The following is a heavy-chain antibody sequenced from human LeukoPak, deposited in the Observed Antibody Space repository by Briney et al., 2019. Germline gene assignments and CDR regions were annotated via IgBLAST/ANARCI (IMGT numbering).Heavy chain of an antibody. J-gene: IGHJ4*02. CDR1: GFNFDDYG. CDR3: ARDHSADY. Sequence: PGGSLRLSCAASGFNFDDYGMSWVRQAPGKGLEWVSGINRNGGGTGYADSVKGRFTISRENAKNSLYLQVNSLRAEDTAVYYCARDHSADYWGQGTLVTVSS. CDR2: INRNGGGT. V-gene: IGHV3-20*04. D-gene: IGHD3-10*01.